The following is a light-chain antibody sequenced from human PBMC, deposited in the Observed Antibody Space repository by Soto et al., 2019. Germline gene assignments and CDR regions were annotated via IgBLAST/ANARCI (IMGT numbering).Light chain of an antibody. Sequence: DIQMTQSPSSLSASVGDRVTITSRASQGIYYYLAWYQQKPGKAPNLLIYAASTLEAGVPSRFSGSGSGTDFTLTISILQPEDVATYYCHKYNSALLTFGQRTLLEIK. CDR1: QGIYYY. J-gene: IGKJ5*01. CDR3: HKYNSALLT. V-gene: IGKV1-27*01. CDR2: AAS.